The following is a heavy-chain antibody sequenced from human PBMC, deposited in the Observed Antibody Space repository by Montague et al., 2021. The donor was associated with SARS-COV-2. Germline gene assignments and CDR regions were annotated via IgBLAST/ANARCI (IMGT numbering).Heavy chain of an antibody. CDR2: IYHSGTT. V-gene: IGHV4-38-2*02. CDR1: GYSISSGYY. J-gene: IGHJ3*02. CDR3: ARDRTFRDGYLDAFEI. Sequence: SETLSLTCTVSGYSISSGYYWGWIRKLPGKGLEWIGSIYHSGTTYYNPSLKSRVTISVGTSKNQFSLKMYSVTAADTAQFYCARDRTFRDGYLDAFEIWGQGTMVTVSS. D-gene: IGHD5-24*01.